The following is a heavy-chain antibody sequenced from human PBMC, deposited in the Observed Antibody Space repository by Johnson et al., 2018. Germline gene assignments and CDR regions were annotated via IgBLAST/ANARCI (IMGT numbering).Heavy chain of an antibody. Sequence: VQLVESGGGLVQPGGSLRLSCAASGFTFSNAWMNWVRQAPGKGLEWVGRIKSKTDGGTTDYAEPVKARFTILRDDSKNTLYLQMNSLKTEETAGYYCTRATVTTHDAFDIWGQGTMVTVSS. CDR2: IKSKTDGGTT. D-gene: IGHD4-17*01. CDR3: TRATVTTHDAFDI. CDR1: GFTFSNAW. V-gene: IGHV3-15*07. J-gene: IGHJ3*02.